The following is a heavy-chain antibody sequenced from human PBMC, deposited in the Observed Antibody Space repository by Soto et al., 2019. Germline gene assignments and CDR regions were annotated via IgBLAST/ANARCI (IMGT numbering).Heavy chain of an antibody. J-gene: IGHJ5*02. CDR2: IYYSGST. V-gene: IGHV4-30-4*08. Sequence: PSETLSLTCTVSGGSISSGGYYWSWIRQHPGKGLEWIGYIYYSGSTYYNPSLKSRVTISVDTSKNQFSLKLSSVTAADTAVYYCARVVIVVVPAAMISWFDPWGQGTLVTAPQ. CDR1: GGSISSGGYY. D-gene: IGHD2-2*01. CDR3: ARVVIVVVPAAMISWFDP.